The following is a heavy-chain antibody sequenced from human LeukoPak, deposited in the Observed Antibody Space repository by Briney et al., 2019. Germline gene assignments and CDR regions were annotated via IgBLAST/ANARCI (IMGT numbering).Heavy chain of an antibody. D-gene: IGHD5-24*01. Sequence: EASVTVSCKASGGTFSSYAISWVRQAPGQGLEWMGGIIPIFGTANYAQKFQGRVTITADKSTSTVYMELSSLRSEDTAVYYCARVGEMATINGAFDIWGQGTMVTVSS. J-gene: IGHJ3*02. CDR3: ARVGEMATINGAFDI. V-gene: IGHV1-69*06. CDR1: GGTFSSYA. CDR2: IIPIFGTA.